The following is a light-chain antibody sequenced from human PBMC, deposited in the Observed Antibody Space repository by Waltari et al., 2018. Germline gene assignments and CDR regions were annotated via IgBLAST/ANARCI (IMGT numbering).Light chain of an antibody. CDR2: EVN. CDR1: SSDIGGYYY. Sequence: QSALTQPPSASGSPGQSVTISCTGTSSDIGGYYYVSWYQQHPGKAPTPMIYEVNKRPSGVPDRFSGSKSGNTASLTVSGLQAEDEADYYCSSYAGSNNYVVFGGGTKLTVL. J-gene: IGLJ2*01. CDR3: SSYAGSNNYVV. V-gene: IGLV2-8*01.